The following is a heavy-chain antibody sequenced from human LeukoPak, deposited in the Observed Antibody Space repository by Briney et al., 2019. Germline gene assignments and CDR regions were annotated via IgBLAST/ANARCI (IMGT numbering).Heavy chain of an antibody. CDR3: AKESGKFDY. CDR2: ISGDGVSK. J-gene: IGHJ4*02. CDR1: GLPIADFA. Sequence: QPGGSLRLSCVASGLPIADFAMHWVRQAPGKGLEWASLISGDGVSKFYADSVKGQFSISRDNSKNSLYLEMNSLRTEDAAMYYCAKESGKFDYWGQGTLVAVSS. V-gene: IGHV3-43*02.